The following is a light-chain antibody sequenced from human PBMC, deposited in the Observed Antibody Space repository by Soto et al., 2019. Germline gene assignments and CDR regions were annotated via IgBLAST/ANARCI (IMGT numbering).Light chain of an antibody. J-gene: IGKJ1*01. Sequence: EIVLTQSPATLSLSPGQRATLSCRASQSVSTYLAWYQQKPGQAPRLLIYDASTRATGIPARFSGSGSGTDFTLTISSLEPEDFAVYYCQQRSNWPPTWTFGQGTEVEIK. CDR3: QQRSNWPPTWT. V-gene: IGKV3-11*01. CDR2: DAS. CDR1: QSVSTY.